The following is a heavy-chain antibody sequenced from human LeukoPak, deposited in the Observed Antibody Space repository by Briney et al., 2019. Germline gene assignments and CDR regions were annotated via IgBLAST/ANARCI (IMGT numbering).Heavy chain of an antibody. V-gene: IGHV3-30*04. CDR2: ISYDGSNK. J-gene: IGHJ4*02. CDR3: ARGIRSGYDTGTDY. D-gene: IGHD5-12*01. Sequence: PGGSLRLSCAASGFTFSSYAMHWVRQAPGKGLEWVAVISYDGSNKYYADSVKGRFTISRDNSKNTLYLQMNSLRAEDTAVYYCARGIRSGYDTGTDYWGQGTLVTVSS. CDR1: GFTFSSYA.